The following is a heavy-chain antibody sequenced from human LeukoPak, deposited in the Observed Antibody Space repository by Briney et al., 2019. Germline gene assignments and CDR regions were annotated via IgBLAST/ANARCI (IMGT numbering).Heavy chain of an antibody. J-gene: IGHJ4*02. V-gene: IGHV3-53*01. Sequence: GGSLRLSCAASGFTVSSNYMSWVRQAPGKGLEWVSVIYSGGSTYYADSVKGRFTTSRDNSKNTLYLQMNSLRAEDTAVYYCARDYSRRGYFGYWGQGTLVTVSS. CDR1: GFTVSSNY. CDR3: ARDYSRRGYFGY. CDR2: IYSGGST. D-gene: IGHD6-13*01.